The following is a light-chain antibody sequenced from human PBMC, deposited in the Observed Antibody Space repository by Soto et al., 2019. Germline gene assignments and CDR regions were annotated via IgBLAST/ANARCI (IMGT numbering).Light chain of an antibody. CDR1: QSVSRSY. Sequence: EIVLTQSPGTLSLSPGERATLSCRASQSVSRSYFAWYQQKPGQAPRLLIYGASSRGTGIPDRFSGSGSGTDFTLTISRLEPEDFAGYYCQQYGSSQYTLGQVIKLEIK. CDR3: QQYGSSQYT. V-gene: IGKV3-20*01. J-gene: IGKJ2*01. CDR2: GAS.